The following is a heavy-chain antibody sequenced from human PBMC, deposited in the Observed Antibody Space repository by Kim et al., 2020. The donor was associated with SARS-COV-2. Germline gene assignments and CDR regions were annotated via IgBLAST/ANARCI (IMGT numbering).Heavy chain of an antibody. V-gene: IGHV6-1*01. CDR1: GDSVSTISFA. D-gene: IGHD6-25*01. Sequence: SQTLSLTCAISGDSVSTISFAWNWIRPSPSRGLEWLGRTSYMAKWYNEYAISVRSRITITPDTSKNQVSLQLNSVTPEDTAVYFCARGRHSYYGMDVWGQGTTVVVSS. J-gene: IGHJ6*02. CDR2: TSYMAKWYN. CDR3: ARGRHSYYGMDV.